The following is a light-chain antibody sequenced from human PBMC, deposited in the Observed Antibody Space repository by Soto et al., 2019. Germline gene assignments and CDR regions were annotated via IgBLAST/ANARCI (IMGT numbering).Light chain of an antibody. CDR2: EGS. CDR3: CSYAGSSTFNVV. CDR1: SSDVGSYNL. V-gene: IGLV2-23*03. Sequence: QAVVTQPASVSGSPGQSITISCTGTSSDVGSYNLVSWYQQHPGKAPKLMIYEGSKPPSGVSNRFSGSKSGNTASLTISGLQAEDDADYYCCSYAGSSTFNVVFGGGTKLTVL. J-gene: IGLJ2*01.